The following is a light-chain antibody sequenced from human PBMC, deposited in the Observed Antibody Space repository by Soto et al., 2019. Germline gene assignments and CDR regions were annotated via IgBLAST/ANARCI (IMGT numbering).Light chain of an antibody. V-gene: IGLV2-14*01. CDR3: SSYTSSSTLVV. Sequence: QSALTQPASVSGSPGQSITISCTGTSSDVGGYNYVSWYQQHPGKAPKLMIYDVSHRPSGVSNRFSGSKSGNTAYLTISGLQPEDEADYYCSSYTSSSTLVVCGGGTQLTVL. CDR2: DVS. J-gene: IGLJ2*01. CDR1: SSDVGGYNY.